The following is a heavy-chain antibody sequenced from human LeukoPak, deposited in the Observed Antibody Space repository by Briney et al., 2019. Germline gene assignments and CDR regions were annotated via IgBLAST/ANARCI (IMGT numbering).Heavy chain of an antibody. CDR3: ARGGAYYYDSSGYYRRLYYYYGMDV. J-gene: IGHJ6*02. Sequence: GGSLRLSCAASGFTVSSNYMSWVRQAPGKGLEWVSVIYSGGSTYYADSVKGRFTISRHNSKNTLYLQMNSLRAEDTAVYYCARGGAYYYDSSGYYRRLYYYYGMDVWGQGTTVTVSS. D-gene: IGHD3-22*01. CDR1: GFTVSSNY. V-gene: IGHV3-53*04. CDR2: IYSGGST.